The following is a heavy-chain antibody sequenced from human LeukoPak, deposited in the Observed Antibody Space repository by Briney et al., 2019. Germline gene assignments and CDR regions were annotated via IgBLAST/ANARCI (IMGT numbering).Heavy chain of an antibody. Sequence: SETLPLTCSVSGGSVSSYYWNWIRQSPGKGLEWIGYIHNSGRTNYNPSLKSRVTGFVDTSKNQVSLRLSSVTAADTAVYYCARHGTISSESYFDYWGQGALVTVSS. CDR3: ARHGTISSESYFDY. CDR2: IHNSGRT. CDR1: GGSVSSYY. D-gene: IGHD1-14*01. J-gene: IGHJ4*02. V-gene: IGHV4-59*08.